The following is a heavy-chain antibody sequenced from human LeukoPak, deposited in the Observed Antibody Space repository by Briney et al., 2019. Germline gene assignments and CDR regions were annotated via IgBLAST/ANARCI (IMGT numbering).Heavy chain of an antibody. CDR3: AKDSKIVGATFRSYHYMDV. D-gene: IGHD1-26*01. V-gene: IGHV3-23*01. CDR2: IRGSGDRT. J-gene: IGHJ6*03. Sequence: GGSLRLSCAASGFTFSNSYMSWVRQAPGKGLEWVSAIRGSGDRTHYADSVKGRFTISRENSKNTLYLQMNSLRAEDTAVYYCAKDSKIVGATFRSYHYMDVWGKGTAVTVSS. CDR1: GFTFSNSY.